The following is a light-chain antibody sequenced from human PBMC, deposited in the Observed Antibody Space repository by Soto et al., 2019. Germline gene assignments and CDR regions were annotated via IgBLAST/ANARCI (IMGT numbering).Light chain of an antibody. V-gene: IGLV2-8*01. Sequence: QSVLTQPPSASGSPGQSVTISCTGTSSDVGYYNYVSWYQQHPGKAPKLMIYEVNRRPSGVPDRFSGSKSGNTASLTGSGLQAEDEADYYCSSHAGYNNFYVFGTGTRSPS. CDR2: EVN. J-gene: IGLJ1*01. CDR3: SSHAGYNNFYV. CDR1: SSDVGYYNY.